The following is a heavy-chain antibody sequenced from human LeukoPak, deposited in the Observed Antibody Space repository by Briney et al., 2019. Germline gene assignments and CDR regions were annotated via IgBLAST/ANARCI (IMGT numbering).Heavy chain of an antibody. Sequence: SETLSLTCTVSGGSISSYYWSWIRQPPGKGLEWIGYIYYSGSTNYNPSLKSRVTISVDTSKNQFSLELSSVTAADTAVYYCARPKGDAFDIWGQGTMVTVSS. CDR3: ARPKGDAFDI. CDR2: IYYSGST. CDR1: GGSISSYY. V-gene: IGHV4-59*08. J-gene: IGHJ3*02.